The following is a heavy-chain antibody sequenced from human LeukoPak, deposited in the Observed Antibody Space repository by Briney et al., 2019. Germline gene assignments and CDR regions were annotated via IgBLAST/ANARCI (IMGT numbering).Heavy chain of an antibody. V-gene: IGHV3-30*04. D-gene: IGHD3-22*01. J-gene: IGHJ4*02. CDR3: ARDSFRLLSHYYDSSGLFD. Sequence: GGSLRLSCAASGFTFSSYAMHWVRQAPGKGLEWVAVISYDGSNKYYADSVKGRFTISRDNSKNTLYLQMNSLRAEDTAVYYCARDSFRLLSHYYDSSGLFDWGQGTLVTVSS. CDR2: ISYDGSNK. CDR1: GFTFSSYA.